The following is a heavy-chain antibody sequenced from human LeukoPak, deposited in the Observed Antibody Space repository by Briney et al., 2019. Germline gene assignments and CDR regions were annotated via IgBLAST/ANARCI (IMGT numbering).Heavy chain of an antibody. J-gene: IGHJ4*02. V-gene: IGHV3-7*01. D-gene: IGHD3-16*01. Sequence: GGSLRLSCAASGFTFSSYAMSWVRQAPGKGLEWVAKIKEDGSEKHYVDSVKGRLTISRDNAKNSLYLQMDSLRAEDTAVYYCARHYGAYFDYWGQGTLVTASS. CDR3: ARHYGAYFDY. CDR1: GFTFSSYA. CDR2: IKEDGSEK.